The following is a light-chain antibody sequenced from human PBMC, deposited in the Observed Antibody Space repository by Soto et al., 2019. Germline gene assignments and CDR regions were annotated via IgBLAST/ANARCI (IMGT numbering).Light chain of an antibody. J-gene: IGKJ5*01. CDR2: GAS. Sequence: EIAMTQSPSNQYVLSGEIANLSCRASQSVSSNLAWYQQKPGQAPRLLIYGASTRATGIPARFSGSGSGTEFSLTISSLQSEDFAVYYCQQYSKWPITFGQGTRLEI. CDR3: QQYSKWPIT. V-gene: IGKV3-15*01. CDR1: QSVSSN.